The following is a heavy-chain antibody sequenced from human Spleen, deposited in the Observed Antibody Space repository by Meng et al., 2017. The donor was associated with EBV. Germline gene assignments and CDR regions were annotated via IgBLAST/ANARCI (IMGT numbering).Heavy chain of an antibody. V-gene: IGHV4-4*02. Sequence: VPVKAAGSGLVWPSGTLSLPGAVFGGAISSSNWWSWFRQPPGQGLEWIGEVYHSGSTNYNPSLKSRVTISVDKSKNQFSLKLSSVSAADTAVYYCARQWEVRGPIDYWGQGTLVTVSS. CDR2: VYHSGST. D-gene: IGHD1-26*01. J-gene: IGHJ4*02. CDR1: GGAISSSNW. CDR3: ARQWEVRGPIDY.